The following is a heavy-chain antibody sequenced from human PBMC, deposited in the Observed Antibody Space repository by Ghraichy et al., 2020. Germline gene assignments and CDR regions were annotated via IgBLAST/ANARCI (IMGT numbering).Heavy chain of an antibody. CDR1: GGSISSSSYY. CDR3: ARREVDTAMLDY. CDR2: IYYSGST. Sequence: SETLSLTCTVSGGSISSSSYYWGWIRQPPGKGLEWIGSIYYSGSTYYNPSLKSRVTISVDTSKNQFSLKLSSVTAADTAVYYCARREVDTAMLDYWGQGTLVTVSS. J-gene: IGHJ4*02. V-gene: IGHV4-39*01. D-gene: IGHD5-18*01.